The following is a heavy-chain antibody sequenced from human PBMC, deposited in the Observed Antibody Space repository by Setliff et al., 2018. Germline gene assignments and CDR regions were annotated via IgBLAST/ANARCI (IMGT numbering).Heavy chain of an antibody. V-gene: IGHV4-39*07. CDR2: IYYDGRT. J-gene: IGHJ3*02. D-gene: IGHD4-17*01. Sequence: SETLSLTCTVSGPSLSSTTYYWAWIRQPPGKGLEWTGSIYYDGRTFSHPSLRSRVTVSVDTSKNQFSLKLTSVTAADTAMYYCARVYGENDLPDIWGQGTMVTVSS. CDR1: GPSLSSTTYY. CDR3: ARVYGENDLPDI.